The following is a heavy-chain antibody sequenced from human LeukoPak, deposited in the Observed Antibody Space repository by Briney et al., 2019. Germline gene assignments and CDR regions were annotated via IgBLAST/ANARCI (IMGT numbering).Heavy chain of an antibody. CDR1: GFPFSDFS. J-gene: IGHJ4*02. CDR2: TNSGGTST. V-gene: IGHV3-23*01. D-gene: IGHD2-8*01. CDR3: AKQSYARSLGE. Sequence: GGSLRLSCATSGFPFSDFSMSWVRQAPGKGLEWISTTNSGGTSTYYAESVKGRFTISRDNSKNTLYLQMSSLRVEDTAEYYCAKQSYARSLGEGGPGTLVSVSS.